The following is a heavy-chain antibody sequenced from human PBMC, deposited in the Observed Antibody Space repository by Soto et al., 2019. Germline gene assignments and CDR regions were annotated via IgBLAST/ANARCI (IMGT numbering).Heavy chain of an antibody. CDR2: ISGSGGSA. Sequence: GGSLRLSCATSGFTFSSYAISWVRQAPGKGLEWVSAISGSGGSAYYADSVKGRFTISRDNSKNTLYLQMNSLRAEDTAVYYCAKDLLVGYYYDMDVWGQENTLTVSS. V-gene: IGHV3-23*01. J-gene: IGHJ6*02. CDR1: GFTFSSYA. CDR3: AKDLLVGYYYDMDV.